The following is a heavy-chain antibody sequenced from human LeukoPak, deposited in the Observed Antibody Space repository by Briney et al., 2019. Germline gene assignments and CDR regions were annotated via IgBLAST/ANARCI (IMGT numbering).Heavy chain of an antibody. CDR2: IYSSVYT. CDR1: GDSFDNSYC. V-gene: IGHV4-39*01. D-gene: IGHD5-24*01. CDR3: ARGSDDYKLGNH. J-gene: IGHJ5*02. Sequence: SDTLSLSCSVSGDSFDNSYCWTWVRQPPGKRPEWIGTIYSSVYTYYNPSLRSRATISGDTSRNLFSLRLISVTAADTAVYYCARGSDDYKLGNHWGHGTLVTVSS.